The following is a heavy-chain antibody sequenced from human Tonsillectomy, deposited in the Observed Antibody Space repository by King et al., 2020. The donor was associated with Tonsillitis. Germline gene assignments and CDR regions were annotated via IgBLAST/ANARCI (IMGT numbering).Heavy chain of an antibody. Sequence: VQLVESGAEVKKPGSSVKVSCKASGGTFSSYAMNWVRQAPGQGLEWMGVIIPTFGTANYAQKFQGRVTITADDSTSTAMELTSLRSDDTAVYYCARGGTVSWLLSDYFDNWGQGTLVTVSS. CDR3: ARGGTVSWLLSDYFDN. V-gene: IGHV1-69*19. D-gene: IGHD3-3*01. CDR2: IIPTFGTA. CDR1: GGTFSSYA. J-gene: IGHJ4*02.